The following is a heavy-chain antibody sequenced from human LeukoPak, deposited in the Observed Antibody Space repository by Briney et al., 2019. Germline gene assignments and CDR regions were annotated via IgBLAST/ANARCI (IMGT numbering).Heavy chain of an antibody. CDR2: IYTSGST. J-gene: IGHJ6*03. CDR3: ARDEGTGSTRSSPNRYYYYYYYMDV. CDR1: GGSISSGSYY. V-gene: IGHV4-61*02. Sequence: SQTLSLTCTVSGGSISSGSYYWSWIRQPAGKGLEWIGRIYTSGSTNYNPSLKSRVTISVDTSKNQFSLKLSSVTAADTAVYYCARDEGTGSTRSSPNRYYYYYYYMDVWGKGTTVTVSS. D-gene: IGHD2-2*01.